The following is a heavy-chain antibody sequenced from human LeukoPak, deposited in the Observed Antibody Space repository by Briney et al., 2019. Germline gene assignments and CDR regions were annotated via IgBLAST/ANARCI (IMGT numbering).Heavy chain of an antibody. Sequence: ASVKVSCKASGGTLSSYAISWVRQAPGQGLEWMGGIIPIFGTANYAQKFQGRVTITTDESTSTAYMELSSLRSEDTAVYYCASVYCSGGSCYSFWFDPWGQGTLVTVSS. J-gene: IGHJ5*02. D-gene: IGHD2-15*01. CDR3: ASVYCSGGSCYSFWFDP. CDR1: GGTLSSYA. V-gene: IGHV1-69*05. CDR2: IIPIFGTA.